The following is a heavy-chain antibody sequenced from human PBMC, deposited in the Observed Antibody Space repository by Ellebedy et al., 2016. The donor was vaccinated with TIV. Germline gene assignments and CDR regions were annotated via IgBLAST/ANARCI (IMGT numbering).Heavy chain of an antibody. D-gene: IGHD1-1*01. CDR2: ISAYNGNT. J-gene: IGHJ4*02. Sequence: ASVKVSXKASGGTFSSYAISWVRQAPGQGLEWMGWISAYNGNTNYAQKLQGRVTMTTDTSTSTAYMELRSLRSDDTAVYYCARDRGTLSLDYWGQGTLVTVSS. CDR1: GGTFSSYA. V-gene: IGHV1-18*01. CDR3: ARDRGTLSLDY.